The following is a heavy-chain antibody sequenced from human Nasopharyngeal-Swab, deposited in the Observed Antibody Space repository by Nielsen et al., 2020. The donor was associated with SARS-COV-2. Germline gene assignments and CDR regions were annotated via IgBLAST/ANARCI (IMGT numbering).Heavy chain of an antibody. CDR2: INHSGST. V-gene: IGHV4-34*01. D-gene: IGHD1-1*01. CDR3: ARGRGRPGHWFDP. J-gene: IGHJ5*02. Sequence: WIRQPPGKGPEWIGEINHSGSTNYNPSLKSRVTISVDTSKNQFSLKLSSVTAADTAVYYCARGRGRPGHWFDPWGQGTLVTVSS.